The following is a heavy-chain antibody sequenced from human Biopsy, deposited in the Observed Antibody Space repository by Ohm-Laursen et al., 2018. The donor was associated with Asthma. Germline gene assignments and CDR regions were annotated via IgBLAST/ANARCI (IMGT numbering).Heavy chain of an antibody. D-gene: IGHD6-6*01. CDR1: GFSFSSYG. CDR3: ARKIAARGGMGV. J-gene: IGHJ6*02. CDR2: IWYDGRKK. Sequence: SLRLSCTASGFSFSSYGMHWVRQAPGKGLEWVSFIWYDGRKKTYADSVKGRFTISRDNSKNTLYLQMNSLRAEDTAVYYCARKIAARGGMGVWGQGTTVTVSS. V-gene: IGHV3-33*08.